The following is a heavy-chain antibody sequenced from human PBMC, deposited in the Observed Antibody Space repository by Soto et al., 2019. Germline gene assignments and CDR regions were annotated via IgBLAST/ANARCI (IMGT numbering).Heavy chain of an antibody. CDR1: GFTFSTAA. CDR3: ARARGFSYGSRFDS. V-gene: IGHV3-30-3*01. J-gene: IGHJ4*02. CDR2: ISSDGSIK. D-gene: IGHD5-18*01. Sequence: QVHLVESGGGMVQPGRSLRLSCAASGFTFSTAAMHWVRQAPGKGLEWVALISSDGSIKYYAGFVKGRFTISRDSSKNAVFLQMNSLKADDTAVYFCARARGFSYGSRFDSWGQGTLVTVSA.